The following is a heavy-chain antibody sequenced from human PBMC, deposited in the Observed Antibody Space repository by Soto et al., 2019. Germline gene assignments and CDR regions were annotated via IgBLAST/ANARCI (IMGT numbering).Heavy chain of an antibody. J-gene: IGHJ4*02. CDR2: ISSSGSTI. CDR1: GFTFSSYE. CDR3: AREGNSWGEWELLGPFDY. Sequence: LRLSCAASGFTFSSYEMNWVRQAPGKGLEWVSYISSSGSTIYYADSVRGRFTISRDNAKNSLYLQMNSLGAEDTAVYYCAREGNSWGEWELLGPFDYWGQGTLVTVSS. D-gene: IGHD1-26*01. V-gene: IGHV3-48*03.